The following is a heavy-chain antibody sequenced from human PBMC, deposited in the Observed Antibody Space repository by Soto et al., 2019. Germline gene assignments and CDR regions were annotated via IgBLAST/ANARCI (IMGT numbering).Heavy chain of an antibody. CDR3: ARGWGYDSDTYYYAY. Sequence: SVKVSCKASGGTFSRYTISWVRQAPGQGLEWMGGITPIFGTANYAQKFQGRVTITADESTSTAYMELSRLRSEDTAVYYCARGWGYDSDTYYYAYWGQGTLVTVS. CDR1: GGTFSRYT. J-gene: IGHJ4*02. V-gene: IGHV1-69*13. CDR2: ITPIFGTA. D-gene: IGHD3-22*01.